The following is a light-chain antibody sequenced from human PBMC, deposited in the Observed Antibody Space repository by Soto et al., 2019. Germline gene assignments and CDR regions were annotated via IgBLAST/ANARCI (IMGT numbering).Light chain of an antibody. CDR3: SSYTSSTTII. Sequence: QSALTQPASVSGSPGQSIAISCTGTSSDVGGYNYVSWYQQHPGKAPKLMIYDVSNRPSGVSNRFFGSKSGNTASLTISVLQAEDEADYYCSSYTSSTTIIFGGGTKVTVL. CDR2: DVS. J-gene: IGLJ2*01. CDR1: SSDVGGYNY. V-gene: IGLV2-14*01.